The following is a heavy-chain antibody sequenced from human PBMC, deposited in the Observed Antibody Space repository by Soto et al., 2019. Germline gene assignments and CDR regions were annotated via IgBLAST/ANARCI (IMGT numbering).Heavy chain of an antibody. CDR3: AKAVPPFVVVTASDY. CDR2: ISYDGTNK. D-gene: IGHD2-21*02. V-gene: IGHV3-30*18. Sequence: GGSLRLSCAASGFTFRNFGMHWVRQAPGKGLEWVAVISYDGTNKYYADSVKGRFTISRDNSKNTLYLQINSLRAEDTAVYYCAKAVPPFVVVTASDYWGQGTLVTVSS. CDR1: GFTFRNFG. J-gene: IGHJ4*02.